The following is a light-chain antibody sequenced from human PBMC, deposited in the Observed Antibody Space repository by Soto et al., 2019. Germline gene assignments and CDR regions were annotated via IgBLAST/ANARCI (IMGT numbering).Light chain of an antibody. CDR1: SSDVGAYNF. V-gene: IGLV2-11*01. CDR2: DVS. J-gene: IGLJ1*01. CDR3: CSYAGNYTYV. Sequence: QSALAQPASVSGSPGQSITISCTGTSSDVGAYNFVSWHQQHPGKAPKLLIYDVSKRPSGVPGRFSGSKSGNTASLTISGLQAEDETDYYCCSYAGNYTYVFGSGTKVTVL.